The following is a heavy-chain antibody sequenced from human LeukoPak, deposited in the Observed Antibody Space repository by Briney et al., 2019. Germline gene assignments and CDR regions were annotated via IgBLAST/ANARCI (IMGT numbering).Heavy chain of an antibody. V-gene: IGHV4-30-4*01. CDR2: IYYSGST. CDR1: GGSLSSGDYY. J-gene: IGHJ6*02. Sequence: SQTLSLTCTVSGGSLSSGDYYWSWIRQPPGKGLEWIGYIYYSGSTYYNPSLNSPVTISVDTSKNKLSLQLSSVPAADTPVYYCARAALDGMDVWGQGTTVTVSS. CDR3: ARAALDGMDV. D-gene: IGHD2-15*01.